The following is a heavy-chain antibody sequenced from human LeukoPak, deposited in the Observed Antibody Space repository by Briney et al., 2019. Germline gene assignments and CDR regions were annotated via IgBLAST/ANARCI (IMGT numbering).Heavy chain of an antibody. Sequence: PSETLSLTCTVSGGSISSYYWSWIRQPPGKGLEWIGEIYHSGSTNYNPSLKSRVTISVDKSKNQFSLKLSSVTAADTAVYYCARDRRTTLDYYYYYMDVWGKGTTVTVSS. D-gene: IGHD1-1*01. CDR3: ARDRRTTLDYYYYYMDV. CDR1: GGSISSYY. CDR2: IYHSGST. J-gene: IGHJ6*03. V-gene: IGHV4-59*12.